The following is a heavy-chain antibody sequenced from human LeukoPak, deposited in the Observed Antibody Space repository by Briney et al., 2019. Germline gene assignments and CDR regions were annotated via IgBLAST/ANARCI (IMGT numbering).Heavy chain of an antibody. J-gene: IGHJ5*01. CDR1: GGSISSYY. CDR2: IYYSGST. CDR3: ATGNWNYDS. D-gene: IGHD1-7*01. V-gene: IGHV4-59*08. Sequence: SETPSLTCTVSGGSISSYYWSWIRQPPGKGLEWIGYIYYSGSTNYNPSLRSRVTISINTSKTQFSLNLISVTAADTAVYFCATGNWNYDSWGQGTLVTVSS.